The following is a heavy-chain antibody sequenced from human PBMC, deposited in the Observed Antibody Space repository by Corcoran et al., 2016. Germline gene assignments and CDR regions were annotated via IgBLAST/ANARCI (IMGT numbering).Heavy chain of an antibody. Sequence: QVQLVESGGGVVQPGRSLRLSCAASGFTFSSYGMHWVRQAPGKGLEWVAVISYDGSNKYYADSVKGRFTISRDNSKNTLYLQMNSLRAEDTAVYYCAKGIRYYYGSGIYLQDYWGQGTLVTVSS. CDR2: ISYDGSNK. J-gene: IGHJ4*02. CDR1: GFTFSSYG. D-gene: IGHD3-10*01. V-gene: IGHV3-30*18. CDR3: AKGIRYYYGSGIYLQDY.